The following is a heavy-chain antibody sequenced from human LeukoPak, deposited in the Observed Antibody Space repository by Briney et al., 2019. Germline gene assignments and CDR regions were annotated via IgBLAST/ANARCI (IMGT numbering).Heavy chain of an antibody. J-gene: IGHJ4*02. CDR2: ISSSSSYI. Sequence: GGSLRLSCAASGFTFSSYSMNWVRQAPGKGLEWVSSISSSSSYIYYADLVKGRFTISRDNAKNSLYLQMNSLRAEDTAVYYCAKGYCSGGSCGDYWGQGTLVTVSS. D-gene: IGHD2-15*01. CDR3: AKGYCSGGSCGDY. CDR1: GFTFSSYS. V-gene: IGHV3-21*01.